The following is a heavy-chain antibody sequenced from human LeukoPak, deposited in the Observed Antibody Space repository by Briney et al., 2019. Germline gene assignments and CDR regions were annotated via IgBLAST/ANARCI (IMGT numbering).Heavy chain of an antibody. D-gene: IGHD2-21*01. CDR1: GITLSNYG. CDR3: ANMVVGI. CDR2: ISGSGGST. V-gene: IGHV3-23*01. Sequence: PGGSLRLSCAVSGITLSNYGMSWVRQAPGKGLEWVSAISGSGGSTYYADSVKGRFTISRDNSKNTLYLQMNSLRAEDTAVYYCANMVVGIRGQGTLVTVSS. J-gene: IGHJ1*01.